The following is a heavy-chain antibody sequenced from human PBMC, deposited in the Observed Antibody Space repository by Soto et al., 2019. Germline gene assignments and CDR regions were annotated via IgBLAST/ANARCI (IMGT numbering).Heavy chain of an antibody. CDR2: ISPYNGNT. J-gene: IGHJ6*03. V-gene: IGHV1-18*01. D-gene: IGHD6-19*01. CDR3: ARALSVAQYYYYMDV. Sequence: QVQLVQSGPEVKKPGASVKVSCKTSGYTFTTYGISWVRQAPGQGLEWMGWISPYNGNTHDAPQFQGRVTMTTDTLTTTAYMELRTLRSDDRAIYFCARALSVAQYYYYMDVWGKGTTVTVSS. CDR1: GYTFTTYG.